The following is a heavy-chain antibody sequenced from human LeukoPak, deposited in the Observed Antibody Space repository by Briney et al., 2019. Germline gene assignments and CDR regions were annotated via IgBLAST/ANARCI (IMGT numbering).Heavy chain of an antibody. J-gene: IGHJ4*02. CDR1: GGTFSSYA. Sequence: ASVKVSCKASGGTFSSYAISWVRQAPGQGLEWMGRIHTYNGHTNYAQKLQGRVTMTTDTSTSTAYMELRSLRSDDTAVYYCARQSGFLSTFDYWGQGTLVTVSS. CDR3: ARQSGFLSTFDY. CDR2: IHTYNGHT. D-gene: IGHD5/OR15-5a*01. V-gene: IGHV1-18*01.